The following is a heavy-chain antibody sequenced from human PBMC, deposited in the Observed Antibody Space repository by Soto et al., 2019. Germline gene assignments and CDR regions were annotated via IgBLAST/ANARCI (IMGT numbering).Heavy chain of an antibody. J-gene: IGHJ4*02. Sequence: KTSETLSLTCTVSGGSISSYYWSWIRQPPGRGLEWIGYIYYSGSTNYNPSLKSRVTISVDTSKNQFSLRLSSVTAADTAVYYCARVRSSGWYFHFDYWGQGTLVTVSS. D-gene: IGHD6-19*01. V-gene: IGHV4-59*01. CDR3: ARVRSSGWYFHFDY. CDR2: IYYSGST. CDR1: GGSISSYY.